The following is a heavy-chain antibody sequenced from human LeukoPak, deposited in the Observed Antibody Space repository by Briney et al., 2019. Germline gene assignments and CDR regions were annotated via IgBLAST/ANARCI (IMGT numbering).Heavy chain of an antibody. CDR1: GLSFSTYD. CDR2: IGKSGDT. CDR3: ARDPYSSTWSYGMDV. V-gene: IGHV3-13*04. J-gene: IGHJ6*02. D-gene: IGHD6-6*01. Sequence: PGGSLRLSCAASGLSFSTYDMHWVRQATGEGLEWVSGIGKSGDTYYVGSVKGRFTISRDNAKNSLYLQMNSLRSGDTAVYYCARDPYSSTWSYGMDVWGQGTTVTVSS.